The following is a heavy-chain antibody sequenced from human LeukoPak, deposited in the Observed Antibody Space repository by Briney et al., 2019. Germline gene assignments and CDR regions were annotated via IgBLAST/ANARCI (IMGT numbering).Heavy chain of an antibody. Sequence: GGSLRLSCAASGFTFDDYTMHWVRHAPGKGLEWVSLISWDGGSTYYADSVKGRFTISRDNSKNSLYLQMNSLRTEDPALYYCAKDIRGSYDFWSGYYPTYYYYGMDVWGQGTTVTVSS. CDR1: GFTFDDYT. V-gene: IGHV3-43*01. CDR2: ISWDGGST. D-gene: IGHD3-3*01. J-gene: IGHJ6*02. CDR3: AKDIRGSYDFWSGYYPTYYYYGMDV.